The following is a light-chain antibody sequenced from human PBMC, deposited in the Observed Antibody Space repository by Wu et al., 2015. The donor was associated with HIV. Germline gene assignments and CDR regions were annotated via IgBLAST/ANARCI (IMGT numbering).Light chain of an antibody. CDR2: GAS. CDR1: QSISNN. Sequence: EIVMTQSPATLSVSAGERATLSCRASQSISNNLAWYQQKPGQAPRLLIYGASSRATGIPARFSGSGSGTDFTLTISGMQSEDFAVYYCQHYNNLPLTFGGGTEGGGSN. CDR3: QHYNNLPLT. V-gene: IGKV3-15*01. J-gene: IGKJ4*01.